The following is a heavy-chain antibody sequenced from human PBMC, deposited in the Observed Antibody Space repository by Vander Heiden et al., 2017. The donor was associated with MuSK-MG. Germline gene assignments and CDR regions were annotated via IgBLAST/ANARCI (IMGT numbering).Heavy chain of an antibody. Sequence: QVQLVQSGAEAMKPGASVNVSCKASGYTFTGYYIHWVRQAPGQGLEWMGRINPNTGGTNYTQRFDGSVTMTSDTSISTAYMELSSLRSDDTAVYYCARLKHRGCGGLGARYAMDVWGQGTTVTVSS. CDR2: INPNTGGT. V-gene: IGHV1-2*02. D-gene: IGHD3-16*01. CDR1: GYTFTGYY. CDR3: ARLKHRGCGGLGARYAMDV. J-gene: IGHJ6*02.